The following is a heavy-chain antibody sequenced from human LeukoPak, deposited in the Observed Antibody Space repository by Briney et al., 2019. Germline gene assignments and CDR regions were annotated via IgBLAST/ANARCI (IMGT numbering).Heavy chain of an antibody. CDR2: ISITGSTI. Sequence: PGGSLRLSCVASGFIFSDYYMSWIRQAPGKGLEWVAYISITGSTIYYADSVRGRFTISRDNAQNSLYLQMNSLRADDAAVYYCARVGGIAAAGTVNFDYWGQGILVTVSS. CDR3: ARVGGIAAAGTVNFDY. V-gene: IGHV3-11*01. D-gene: IGHD6-13*01. CDR1: GFIFSDYY. J-gene: IGHJ4*02.